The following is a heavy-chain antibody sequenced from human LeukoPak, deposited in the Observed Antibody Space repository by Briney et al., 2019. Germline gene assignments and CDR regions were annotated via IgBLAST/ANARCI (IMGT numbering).Heavy chain of an antibody. CDR2: INPNSGGT. V-gene: IGHV1-2*04. Sequence: ASVKVSCKASGYTFTGYYMHWVRQAPGQGLEWMGWINPNSGGTNYAQKFQGWVTMTRDTSISTAYMELSRLRSDDTAVYYCASQGVVVAGGFDYWGQGTLVTVSS. CDR3: ASQGVVVAGGFDY. J-gene: IGHJ4*02. D-gene: IGHD2-15*01. CDR1: GYTFTGYY.